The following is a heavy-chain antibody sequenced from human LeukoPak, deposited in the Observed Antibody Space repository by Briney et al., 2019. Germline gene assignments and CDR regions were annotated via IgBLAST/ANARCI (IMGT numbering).Heavy chain of an antibody. V-gene: IGHV4-39*01. Sequence: PSETLSLTCTVSGGSISSSSYYWGWIRQPPGKGLEWIGSIYYSGSTYYNPSLKSRVTISVDTSKNQFSLKLSSVTAADTAVYYCARRIVVVPAATYNWFDPWAREPWSPSPQ. CDR2: IYYSGST. D-gene: IGHD2-2*01. CDR3: ARRIVVVPAATYNWFDP. CDR1: GGSISSSSYY. J-gene: IGHJ5*02.